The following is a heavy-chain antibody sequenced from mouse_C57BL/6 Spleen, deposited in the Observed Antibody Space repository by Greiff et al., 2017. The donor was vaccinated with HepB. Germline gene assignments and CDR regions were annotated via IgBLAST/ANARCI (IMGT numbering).Heavy chain of an antibody. CDR1: GYTFTSYW. V-gene: IGHV1-50*01. J-gene: IGHJ1*03. CDR2: IDPSDSYT. D-gene: IGHD1-1*01. CDR3: ARRGYYDVWYFDV. Sequence: VQLQQSGAELVKPGASVKLSCKASGYTFTSYWMQWVKQRPGQGLEWIGEIDPSDSYTNYNQKFKGKATLTVDTSSSTAYMQLSSLTSEDSAVYYCARRGYYDVWYFDVWGTGTTVTVSS.